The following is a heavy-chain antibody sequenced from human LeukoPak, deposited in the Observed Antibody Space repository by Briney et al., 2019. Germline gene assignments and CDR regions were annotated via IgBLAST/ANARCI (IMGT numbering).Heavy chain of an antibody. J-gene: IGHJ4*02. D-gene: IGHD6-13*01. CDR1: GFTFSSYA. Sequence: GGSLRLSCAASGFTFSSYAMNWVRQAPGKGLEWVSAISGRGGSTYYADSVKGRFTISRANSKNTLYLQMNSLRAEDTAVYYCAKDAAAAGYFDYWGQGTLVTVSS. V-gene: IGHV3-23*01. CDR3: AKDAAAAGYFDY. CDR2: ISGRGGST.